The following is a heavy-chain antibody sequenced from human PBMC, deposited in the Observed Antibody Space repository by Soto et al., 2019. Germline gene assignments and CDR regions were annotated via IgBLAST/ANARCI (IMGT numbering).Heavy chain of an antibody. J-gene: IGHJ4*02. D-gene: IGHD1-26*01. Sequence: QVQLQESGPGLVQPSQTLSLTCTVSRGSISSGDYYWSWIRQPPGKGLEWIGYIYYSGSTYYNPSLKSRVTISVDTSKKQVSLKLSSVTAADTAVYYCARVPFYAPSGSYYIDDWGQGTLVTVSS. CDR3: ARVPFYAPSGSYYIDD. V-gene: IGHV4-30-4*01. CDR2: IYYSGST. CDR1: RGSISSGDYY.